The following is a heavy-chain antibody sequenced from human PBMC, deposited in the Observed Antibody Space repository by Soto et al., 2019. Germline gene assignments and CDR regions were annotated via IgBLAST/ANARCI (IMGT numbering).Heavy chain of an antibody. CDR1: GDRVSSRSGA. CDR3: SRYLDGNGLDI. CDR2: TYYRSKWST. V-gene: IGHV6-1*01. Sequence: SKPVSLSCAVCGDRVSSRSGAWNCIKTPPSRGLEWLGRTYYRSKWSTEYAVSVRGRITINSDTSKNQFSLQLNSVTPEDTAIYYCSRYLDGNGLDIWGQGSMVTVSS. J-gene: IGHJ3*02. D-gene: IGHD2-8*01.